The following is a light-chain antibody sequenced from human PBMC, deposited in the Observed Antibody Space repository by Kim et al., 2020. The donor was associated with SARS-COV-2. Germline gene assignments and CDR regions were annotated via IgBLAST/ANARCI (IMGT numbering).Light chain of an antibody. CDR2: GKN. V-gene: IGLV3-19*01. J-gene: IGLJ2*01. CDR3: NSRDSNDNVV. Sequence: VALGQTVGITCQGDSLRSYYATVYQQKPGQAPILVIYGKNNRPSGIPDRFSGSSSGNTASLTITGTQAGDEADYYCNSRDSNDNVVFGGGTQLTVL. CDR1: SLRSYY.